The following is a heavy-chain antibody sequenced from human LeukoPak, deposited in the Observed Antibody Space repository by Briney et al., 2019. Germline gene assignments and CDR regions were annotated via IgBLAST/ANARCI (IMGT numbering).Heavy chain of an antibody. CDR1: GYTFIGYY. J-gene: IGHJ6*03. CDR3: ARDGQWLVFSYMDI. V-gene: IGHV1-2*02. Sequence: ASVKVSCKASGYTFIGYYIHWVRQAPGQGLEWMGWINPNSGDTKFAQKFQGRVTMTRDTSITTAHMELSRLRSDDTAMYYCARDGQWLVFSYMDIWGKGTPVTISS. CDR2: INPNSGDT. D-gene: IGHD6-19*01.